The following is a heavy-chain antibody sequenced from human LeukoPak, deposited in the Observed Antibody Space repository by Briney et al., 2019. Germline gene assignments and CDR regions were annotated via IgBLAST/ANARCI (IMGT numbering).Heavy chain of an antibody. CDR1: GGSINGYY. CDR2: VFYIGST. D-gene: IGHD6-19*01. V-gene: IGHV4-59*01. CDR3: ARQDSSGWLFDY. Sequence: SETLSLTCTVSGGSINGYYWTWIRQPSGKGLEWIGYVFYIGSTNYNPSLKSRVTISLDTSKNQFSLKLTSVTAADTAVYYCARQDSSGWLFDYWGQGTLVTVSS. J-gene: IGHJ4*02.